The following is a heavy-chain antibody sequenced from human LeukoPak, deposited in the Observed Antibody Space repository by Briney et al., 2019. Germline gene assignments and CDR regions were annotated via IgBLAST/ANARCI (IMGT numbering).Heavy chain of an antibody. CDR1: GFTFSTYN. J-gene: IGHJ4*02. CDR3: ARDKPYSGSSYDFDF. Sequence: GGSLRLSCAASGFTFSTYNMNWVRQAPGKGLEWVSSISSSSDTIYYADSVQGRFTISRDNAKNSLNLQMSSLRAEDTAVYYCARDKPYSGSSYDFDFWGQGTLVTVSS. CDR2: ISSSSDTI. D-gene: IGHD1-26*01. V-gene: IGHV3-48*01.